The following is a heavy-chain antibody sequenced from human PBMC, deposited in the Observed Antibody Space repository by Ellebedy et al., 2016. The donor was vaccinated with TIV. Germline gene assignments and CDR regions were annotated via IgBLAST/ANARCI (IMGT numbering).Heavy chain of an antibody. V-gene: IGHV3-73*01. Sequence: GGSLRLSXAASGFTFSGSAMHWVRQASGKGLEWVGRIRSKANSYATAYAASVKGRFTISRDDSKNTAYLQMNSLKTEDTAVYYCARARKSCSSTSCYVKYFDLWGRGTLVTVSS. CDR1: GFTFSGSA. CDR2: IRSKANSYAT. D-gene: IGHD2-2*01. J-gene: IGHJ2*01. CDR3: ARARKSCSSTSCYVKYFDL.